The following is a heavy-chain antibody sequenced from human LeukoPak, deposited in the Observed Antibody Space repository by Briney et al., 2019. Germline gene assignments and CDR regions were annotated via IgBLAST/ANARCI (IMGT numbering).Heavy chain of an antibody. CDR2: IYYSGST. CDR1: AGSLSSYY. Sequence: PSETLSLTCTVSAGSLSSYYWSWIRQPPGKGLEWIGYIYYSGSTNYNTSLKSRATISIDTSKNQLSLKLSSVTAADTAVYYCARRMYSSSTSKNWFDPRGQGTLVTVSS. V-gene: IGHV4-59*01. J-gene: IGHJ5*02. CDR3: ARRMYSSSTSKNWFDP. D-gene: IGHD6-6*01.